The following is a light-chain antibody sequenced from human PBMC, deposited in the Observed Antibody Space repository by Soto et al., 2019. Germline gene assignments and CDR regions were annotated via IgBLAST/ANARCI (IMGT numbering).Light chain of an antibody. CDR3: QTWDSGTATVI. J-gene: IGLJ2*01. V-gene: IGLV3-1*01. CDR2: QDD. Sequence: SYELTQPPSLSVSPGQTATITCSGDALAKKYTSWYQQKPGQSPLLVIYQDDKRPSGIPERFSGSSSGNSATLTIGGTQALDEADYYCQTWDSGTATVIFGGGTKLTVL. CDR1: ALAKKY.